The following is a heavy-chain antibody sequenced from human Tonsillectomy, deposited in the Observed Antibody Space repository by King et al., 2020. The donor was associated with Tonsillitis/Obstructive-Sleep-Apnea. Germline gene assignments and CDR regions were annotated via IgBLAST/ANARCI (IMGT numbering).Heavy chain of an antibody. D-gene: IGHD2-15*01. CDR1: GYTFTRNY. CDR3: VRDDKDGRHLDY. Sequence: VQLVQSGAEVKKPGASVKVSCKPSGYTFTRNYVHWVRQAPGQGLEWMGIINPSDGITTYAQKFQGRVTMTTETSTSTVSMELSSLRVEDTAVYYCVRDDKDGRHLDYWGQGSLVSVSS. CDR2: INPSDGIT. V-gene: IGHV1-46*01. J-gene: IGHJ4*02.